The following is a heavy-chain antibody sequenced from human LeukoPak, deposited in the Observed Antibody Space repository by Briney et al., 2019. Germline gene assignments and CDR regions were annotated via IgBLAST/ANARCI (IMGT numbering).Heavy chain of an antibody. CDR2: ISGCGGSI. CDR1: GFTFSRYA. CDR3: TRGSYDFVSA. J-gene: IGHJ4*02. Sequence: PGGSLRLFCAASGFTFSRYAVNWVRQAPGKGLEWVSTISGCGGSIYYADCVKGRITISRDYPTNTGYLQMNTLRPGDTARLYGTRGSYDFVSAWGQGNLVTVSS. V-gene: IGHV3-23*01. D-gene: IGHD3-10*01.